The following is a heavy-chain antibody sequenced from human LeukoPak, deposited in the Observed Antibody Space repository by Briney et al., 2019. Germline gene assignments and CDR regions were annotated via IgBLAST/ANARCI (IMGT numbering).Heavy chain of an antibody. CDR2: IYPGDSDT. J-gene: IGHJ4*02. D-gene: IGHD6-19*01. CDR1: GYSFTIYW. CDR3: ARLDSSGWYGLDY. Sequence: GESLKISCKGSGYSFTIYWIGWVRQMPGKGLEWMGIIYPGDSDTRYSPSFQGQVTISADKSIRTAYLQWGSLKASDTAMYYCARLDSSGWYGLDYWGQGTLVTVSS. V-gene: IGHV5-51*01.